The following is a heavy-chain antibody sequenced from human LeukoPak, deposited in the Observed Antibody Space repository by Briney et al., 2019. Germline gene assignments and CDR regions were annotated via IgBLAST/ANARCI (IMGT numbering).Heavy chain of an antibody. V-gene: IGHV3-74*01. J-gene: IGHJ3*02. D-gene: IGHD1-1*01. CDR3: ARGNAHAFDI. CDR1: GFTFSNYW. CDR2: IHSDGSST. Sequence: PGGSLRLSCAASGFTFSNYWMHWDRQAPGKGLVWVSRIHSDGSSTTSADSVKGRFTISRDNAENTLYLQMNSLRAEDTAVYFCARGNAHAFDIWGQGTMVTVSS.